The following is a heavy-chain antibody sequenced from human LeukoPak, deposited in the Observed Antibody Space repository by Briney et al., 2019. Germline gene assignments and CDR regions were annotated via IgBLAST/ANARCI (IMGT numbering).Heavy chain of an antibody. D-gene: IGHD6-19*01. V-gene: IGHV4-31*03. CDR2: ISYIGTI. J-gene: IGHJ4*02. CDR1: GGSISSGGYY. Sequence: PSQTLSLTCTVSGGSISSGGYYWSWIRQHPGKGLEWIGYISYIGTIYYNPSLKSRVTISVDTSKNQFSLKLNSVTAADTAVYYCARHISGGATLDWGQGTLVTVSS. CDR3: ARHISGGATLD.